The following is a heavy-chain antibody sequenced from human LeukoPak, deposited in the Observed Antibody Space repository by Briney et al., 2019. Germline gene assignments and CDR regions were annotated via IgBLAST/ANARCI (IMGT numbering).Heavy chain of an antibody. CDR2: INHSGST. D-gene: IGHD6-6*01. Sequence: SETLSLTCAVYGLTFSGHYWSWIRQAPGKGLEWIGEINHSGSTNYNTPLKSRVTISIDTSKNQCSLKLSSVSAADTAVYFCARDYTTSSTAFDIWGQGTMVTVSS. CDR3: ARDYTTSSTAFDI. V-gene: IGHV4-34*01. J-gene: IGHJ3*02. CDR1: GLTFSGHY.